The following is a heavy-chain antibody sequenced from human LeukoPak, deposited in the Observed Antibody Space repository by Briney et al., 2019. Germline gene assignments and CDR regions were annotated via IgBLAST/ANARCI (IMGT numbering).Heavy chain of an antibody. J-gene: IGHJ4*02. CDR3: AIVARGCSITSCYIDS. CDR1: GFTFSSYV. V-gene: IGHV3-23*01. D-gene: IGHD2-2*01. Sequence: PGGSLRLSCAASGFTFSSYVMNWVRQAPGKGLEWVSGISGSGGNTYHADSVEGRFTISRDNSKNTVYLQMNSLRVEDTAVYHCAIVARGCSITSCYIDSWGQGTLVTVSS. CDR2: ISGSGGNT.